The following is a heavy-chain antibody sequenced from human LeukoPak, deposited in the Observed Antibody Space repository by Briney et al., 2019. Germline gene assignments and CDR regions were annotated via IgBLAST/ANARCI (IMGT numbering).Heavy chain of an antibody. V-gene: IGHV3-53*01. CDR1: GFTFSSSA. CDR2: IYSGGST. J-gene: IGHJ5*02. CDR3: ARVCYYDSSGYAP. Sequence: GGSLRLSCAASGFTFSSSAMSWVRQVPGKGLEWVSVIYSGGSTYYADSVKGRFTISRDNSKNTLYLQMNSLRAEDTAVYYCARVCYYDSSGYAPWGQGTLVTVSS. D-gene: IGHD3-22*01.